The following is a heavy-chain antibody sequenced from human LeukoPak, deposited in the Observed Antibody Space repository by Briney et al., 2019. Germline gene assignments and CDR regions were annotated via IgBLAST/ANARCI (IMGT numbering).Heavy chain of an antibody. CDR3: AKDRAGLASSSDY. Sequence: GGSLRLSCVASGFTFSSYAMHWVRQAPGKGLEWVAFIWYDGSNKHYADFVKGRFTISRDNSKNTLYLQMNSLRAEDTAVYYCAKDRAGLASSSDYWGQGTLTTVSS. D-gene: IGHD6-13*01. CDR1: GFTFSSYA. CDR2: IWYDGSNK. V-gene: IGHV3-30*02. J-gene: IGHJ4*02.